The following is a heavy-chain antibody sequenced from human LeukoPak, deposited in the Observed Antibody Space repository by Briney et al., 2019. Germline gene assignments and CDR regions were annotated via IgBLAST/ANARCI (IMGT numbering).Heavy chain of an antibody. CDR1: GGSISSHY. Sequence: PSETLSLTCTVSGGSISSHYWSWIRQPPGKGLEWIGYIYYSGSTNYNPSLKSRVTISVDTSKNQFSLKLSSVTAADTAVYYCARETGGSSPIDYYYYMDVWGKGTTVTVSS. V-gene: IGHV4-59*11. CDR2: IYYSGST. J-gene: IGHJ6*03. D-gene: IGHD6-6*01. CDR3: ARETGGSSPIDYYYYMDV.